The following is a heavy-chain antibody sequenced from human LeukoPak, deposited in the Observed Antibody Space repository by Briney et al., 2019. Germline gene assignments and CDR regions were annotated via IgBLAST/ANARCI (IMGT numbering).Heavy chain of an antibody. CDR3: AKDGHLGYSSGWKQDYYYYMDV. J-gene: IGHJ6*03. CDR2: IRYDGSNK. D-gene: IGHD6-19*01. V-gene: IGHV3-30*02. CDR1: GFKFSSYS. Sequence: GGSLRLSCAASGFKFSSYSMKWVRQAPGKGLEWVAFIRYDGSNKYYADSVKGRFTISRDNSKNTLYLQMNSLRAEDTAVYYCAKDGHLGYSSGWKQDYYYYMDVWGKGTTVTISS.